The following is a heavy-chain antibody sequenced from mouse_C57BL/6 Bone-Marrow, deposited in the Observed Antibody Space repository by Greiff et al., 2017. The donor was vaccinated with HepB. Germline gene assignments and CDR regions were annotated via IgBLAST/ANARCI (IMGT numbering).Heavy chain of an antibody. D-gene: IGHD2-4*01. CDR2: IDPENGDT. J-gene: IGHJ2*01. CDR3: TNTIYYDYDGGC. Sequence: VQLQQSGAELVRPGASVKLSCTASGFNIKDDYMHWVKQRPEQGLEWIGWIDPENGDTEYASKFQGKATITADTSSNTAYLQLSSLTSEDTAVYYSTNTIYYDYDGGCWGQGTTLTVSS. V-gene: IGHV14-4*01. CDR1: GFNIKDDY.